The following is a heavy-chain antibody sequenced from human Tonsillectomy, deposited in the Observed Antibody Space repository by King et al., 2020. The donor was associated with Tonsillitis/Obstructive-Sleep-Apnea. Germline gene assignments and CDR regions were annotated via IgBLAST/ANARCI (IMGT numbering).Heavy chain of an antibody. D-gene: IGHD3-10*01. CDR2: IAYDGSNK. CDR3: AIDFQNYYLKNWFDP. V-gene: IGHV3-30*04. J-gene: IGHJ5*02. CDR1: GFTFSSYA. Sequence: VQLVESGGGVVQPGRSLRLSCAASGFTFSSYAMHWVRQAPGKGLEWVAVIAYDGSNKYYADYVKGRFNISRDNSKNTLYLQMNTLRAEDTSVYYCAIDFQNYYLKNWFDPWGQGTLVTVSS.